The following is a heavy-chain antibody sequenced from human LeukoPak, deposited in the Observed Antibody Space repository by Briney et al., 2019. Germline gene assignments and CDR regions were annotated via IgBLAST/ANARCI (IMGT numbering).Heavy chain of an antibody. V-gene: IGHV3-7*01. Sequence: GGSLRLSCEASGFTFSRYWMAWVRQAPGKEPEWVANMRQDGGEIYYVDSVKGRFTISRDNARNFLYLQMNSLRVEDTAVYCCARDKITGPTNFDSWGQGTLVTVSS. CDR1: GFTFSRYW. CDR2: MRQDGGEI. CDR3: ARDKITGPTNFDS. J-gene: IGHJ4*02. D-gene: IGHD1-14*01.